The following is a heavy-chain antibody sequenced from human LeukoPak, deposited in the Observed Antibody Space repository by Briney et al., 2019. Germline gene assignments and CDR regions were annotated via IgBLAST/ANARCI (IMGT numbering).Heavy chain of an antibody. CDR1: GYTFTGYS. J-gene: IGHJ4*02. CDR2: IIPIFGTA. CDR3: AREFRGIVDY. D-gene: IGHD3-16*01. Sequence: ASVKVSCKASGYTFTGYSINWLRQAPGQGLEWMGGIIPIFGTANYAQKFQGRVTITADESTSTAYMELSSLRSKDTAVYYCAREFRGIVDYWGQGTLVTVSS. V-gene: IGHV1-69*13.